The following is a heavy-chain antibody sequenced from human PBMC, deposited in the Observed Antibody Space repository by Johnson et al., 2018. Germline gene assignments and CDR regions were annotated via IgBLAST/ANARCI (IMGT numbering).Heavy chain of an antibody. Sequence: QVQLVQSGGGVVQPGRSLRLSCAASGFTFSSYGMHWVRQAPGKGLEWVAVIWYDGRNKYYADSVKGRFTISRDNSKNTRYLQMNSLRVEDTAVYYCAKAGYGDYVRAFDIWGQGTMVTFSS. CDR3: AKAGYGDYVRAFDI. CDR2: IWYDGRNK. D-gene: IGHD4-17*01. J-gene: IGHJ3*02. V-gene: IGHV3-33*06. CDR1: GFTFSSYG.